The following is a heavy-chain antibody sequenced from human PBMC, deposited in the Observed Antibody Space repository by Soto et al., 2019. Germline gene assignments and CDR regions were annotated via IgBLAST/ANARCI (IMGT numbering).Heavy chain of an antibody. CDR3: AKDLWELLYYYYYGMDV. D-gene: IGHD1-26*01. V-gene: IGHV3-30*18. Sequence: GGSLRLSCAASGFTFSIYGMHWVGQAPGKGLEWVAVISYDGSNKYYADSVKGRFTISRDNSKNTLYLQMNSLRAEDTAVYYCAKDLWELLYYYYYGMDVWGQVPTVTFS. CDR1: GFTFSIYG. CDR2: ISYDGSNK. J-gene: IGHJ6*02.